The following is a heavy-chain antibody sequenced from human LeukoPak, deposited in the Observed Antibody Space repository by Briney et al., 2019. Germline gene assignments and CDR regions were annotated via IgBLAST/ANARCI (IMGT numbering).Heavy chain of an antibody. CDR3: AREPDWFDP. Sequence: GGSLRLSCVASGFTFSSYWMSWVRQAPGKGLEWVANIKRDGSEKNYVDSVKGRFTISRDNAKNSLYLQMNSVRAEDTAVYYCAREPDWFDPWGQGTLVTVSS. CDR2: IKRDGSEK. CDR1: GFTFSSYW. V-gene: IGHV3-7*01. J-gene: IGHJ5*02.